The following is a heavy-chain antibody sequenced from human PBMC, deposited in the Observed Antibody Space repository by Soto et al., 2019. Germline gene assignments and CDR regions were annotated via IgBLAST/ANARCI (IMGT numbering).Heavy chain of an antibody. Sequence: GGSLRLSCAASAFTFSSYGMHWVRQAPGKGLEWVAVISYDGSNKYYADSVKGRFTISRDNSKNTLYLQMNSLRAEDTAVYYCAKARGYYYYGMDVWGQGTTVTVS. CDR3: AKARGYYYYGMDV. D-gene: IGHD5-12*01. V-gene: IGHV3-30*18. CDR1: AFTFSSYG. CDR2: ISYDGSNK. J-gene: IGHJ6*02.